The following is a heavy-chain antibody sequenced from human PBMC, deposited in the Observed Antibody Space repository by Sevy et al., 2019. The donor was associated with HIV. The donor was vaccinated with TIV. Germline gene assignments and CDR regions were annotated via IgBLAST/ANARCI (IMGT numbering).Heavy chain of an antibody. CDR1: GFTFSNAW. Sequence: GGSLRLSCAASGFTFSNAWMSWVRQAPGKGLEWVGRIKSITDGGTTDYAAPVKGRFTISRDDSKNTLYLQMNSLKTEDTAVYYCTTGYYDFWSGYYRRDAFDIWGQGTMVTVSS. CDR3: TTGYYDFWSGYYRRDAFDI. V-gene: IGHV3-15*01. J-gene: IGHJ3*02. D-gene: IGHD3-3*01. CDR2: IKSITDGGTT.